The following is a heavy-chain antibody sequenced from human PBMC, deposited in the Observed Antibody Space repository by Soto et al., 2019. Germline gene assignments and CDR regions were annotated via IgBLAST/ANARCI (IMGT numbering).Heavy chain of an antibody. CDR3: AKNVQVWLRLPYYFDY. D-gene: IGHD5-12*01. J-gene: IGHJ4*02. Sequence: PGGSLRLSCAASGFTFSSYAMSWVRQAPGKGLEWVSAISGSGGSTYYADSVKGRFTISRDNSKNTLYLQMNSLRAEDTAVYYCAKNVQVWLRLPYYFDYWGQGTLVTVSS. CDR2: ISGSGGST. V-gene: IGHV3-23*01. CDR1: GFTFSSYA.